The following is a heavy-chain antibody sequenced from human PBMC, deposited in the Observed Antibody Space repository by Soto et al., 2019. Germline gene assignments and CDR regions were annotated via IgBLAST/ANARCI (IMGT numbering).Heavy chain of an antibody. V-gene: IGHV3-48*01. CDR3: AKDRYCTNGVCYIAFDY. J-gene: IGHJ4*02. CDR2: IGIGSSTK. Sequence: WGSLRLSCAASGFTFRNYGMNWVRQAPGKGLEWVSYIGIGSSTKYYADSVKGRFTISRDNSKNTLYLQMNTLRAEDTAVYYCAKDRYCTNGVCYIAFDYWGQGTLVTVSS. D-gene: IGHD2-8*01. CDR1: GFTFRNYG.